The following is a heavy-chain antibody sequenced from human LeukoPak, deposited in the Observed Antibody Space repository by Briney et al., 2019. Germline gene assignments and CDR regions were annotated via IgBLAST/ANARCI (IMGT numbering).Heavy chain of an antibody. Sequence: SETLSLTCTVSGGSISSGSYYWSWIRQPAGKGLEWIGRIYTSGSTNYNPSLKSRVTISVDTSKNQFSLKLSSVTAADTAVYYCARVDFWSSYPDYWGQGTLVTVSS. J-gene: IGHJ4*02. V-gene: IGHV4-61*02. CDR1: GGSISSGSYY. CDR3: ARVDFWSSYPDY. CDR2: IYTSGST. D-gene: IGHD3-3*01.